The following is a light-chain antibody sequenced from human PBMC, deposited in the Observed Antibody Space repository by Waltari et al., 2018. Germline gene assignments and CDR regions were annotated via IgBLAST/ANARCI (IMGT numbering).Light chain of an antibody. CDR1: QSVSSY. CDR2: DAS. CDR3: QQRSNWPPMYT. J-gene: IGKJ2*01. V-gene: IGKV3-11*01. Sequence: TQSPATLSLSPGERATLSCRASQSVSSYLAWYQQKPGQAPRLLIYDASNRATGIPARFSGSGSGTDFTLTISSLEPEDFAVYYCQQRSNWPPMYTFGQGTKLEIK.